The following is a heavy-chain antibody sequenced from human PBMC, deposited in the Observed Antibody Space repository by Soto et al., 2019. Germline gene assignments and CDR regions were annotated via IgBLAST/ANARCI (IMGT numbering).Heavy chain of an antibody. J-gene: IGHJ4*02. Sequence: VQLVESGGGLVQPGGSLRLSCAASGFTFSNAWMNWVRQAPGKGLEWVGRIKSKTDGGTTDYAAPVKGRFTISRDDSKNTLYLQMNSLKTEDTAVYYCTTHDMITFGGVIDMYYFDYWGQGTLVTVSS. V-gene: IGHV3-15*07. CDR1: GFTFSNAW. CDR3: TTHDMITFGGVIDMYYFDY. D-gene: IGHD3-16*02. CDR2: IKSKTDGGTT.